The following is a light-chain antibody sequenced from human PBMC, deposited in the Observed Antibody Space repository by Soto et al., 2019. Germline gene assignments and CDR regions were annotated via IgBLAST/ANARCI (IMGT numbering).Light chain of an antibody. J-gene: IGKJ4*01. CDR3: QQYNAWPLT. CDR2: VAS. CDR1: QSVNSN. Sequence: EIVMTQSPATLSVSPGERVTLSCRASQSVNSNLDWYQQKPGQTPKLLIYVASTRATGIPARFSGSGSGTEFTLTISSLQSEDFAIYYCQQYNAWPLTFGGGTKVEFK. V-gene: IGKV3-15*01.